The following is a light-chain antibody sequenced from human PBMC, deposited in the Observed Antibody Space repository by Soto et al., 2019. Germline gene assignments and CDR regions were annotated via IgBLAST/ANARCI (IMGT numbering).Light chain of an antibody. Sequence: QSVLTQPASVSGSPGQSITISCTGTSNDVGGYNYVSWYQHHPGEAPKLVIYEVSNRPSEISSRFSASKSGNTASLTISGLQGEDEADYYCSSYTSSDTLIFGGGTKLTVL. CDR2: EVS. CDR3: SSYTSSDTLI. CDR1: SNDVGGYNY. V-gene: IGLV2-14*01. J-gene: IGLJ2*01.